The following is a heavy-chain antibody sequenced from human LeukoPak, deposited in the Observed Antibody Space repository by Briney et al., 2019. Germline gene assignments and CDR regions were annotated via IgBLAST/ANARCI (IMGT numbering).Heavy chain of an antibody. V-gene: IGHV1-3*01. CDR1: GYTFTSYA. D-gene: IGHD6-19*01. CDR2: INAGNGNT. CDR3: ARDKVAGTMDY. J-gene: IGHJ4*02. Sequence: ASVKVSCKASGYTFTSYAMHWVRQAPGQRREWMGWINAGNGNTKYSQKFQGRVTITRDTSASAAYMELSSLRSEDTVVYYCARDKVAGTMDYWGQGTLVTVSS.